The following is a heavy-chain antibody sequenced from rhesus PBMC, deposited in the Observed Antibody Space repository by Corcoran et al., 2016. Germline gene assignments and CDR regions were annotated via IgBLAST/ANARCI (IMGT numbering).Heavy chain of an antibody. D-gene: IGHD1-1-1*01. CDR2: ISYCGSP. CDR1: GGSISSSYYY. CDR3: ARDLAWAPESDY. J-gene: IGHJ4*01. Sequence: QVQLQESGPGLVKPSETLSLTCAVSGGSISSSYYYWSWIRQAPGKGLEWIGYISYCGSPSDNPSLKSRVTISRATSKNQFSLKLSSVTAADTAVYYWARDLAWAPESDYWGQGVLVTVSS. V-gene: IGHV4-122*02.